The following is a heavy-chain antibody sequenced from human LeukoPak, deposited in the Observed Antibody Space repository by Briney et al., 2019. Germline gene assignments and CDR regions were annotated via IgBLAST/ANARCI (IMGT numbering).Heavy chain of an antibody. CDR2: IIPIFGTA. CDR3: ATALYYYDSSGYYLFDP. Sequence: SVKVSCKASGGTFSSYAISWVRQAPGQGLEWMGGIIPIFGTANYAQKFQGRVTMTEDTSTDTAYMELSSLRSEDTAVYYCATALYYYDSSGYYLFDPWGQGTLVTVSS. J-gene: IGHJ5*02. CDR1: GGTFSSYA. V-gene: IGHV1-69*06. D-gene: IGHD3-22*01.